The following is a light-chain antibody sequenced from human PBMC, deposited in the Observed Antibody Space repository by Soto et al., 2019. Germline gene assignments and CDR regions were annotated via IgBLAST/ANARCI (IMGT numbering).Light chain of an antibody. V-gene: IGKV1-5*01. CDR2: DAS. Sequence: DIQMTQSPSTLSAFVGDRVTITCRASQSISSWLAWYQQKPGQAPKVLIYDASSLESGVPSRFSGSGSGTELTLAITRLEPDDFATYYCQQYSRFPTFGQGTKVEIK. CDR1: QSISSW. CDR3: QQYSRFPT. J-gene: IGKJ1*01.